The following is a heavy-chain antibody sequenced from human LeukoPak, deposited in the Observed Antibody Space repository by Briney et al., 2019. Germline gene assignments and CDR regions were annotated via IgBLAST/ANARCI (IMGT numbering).Heavy chain of an antibody. J-gene: IGHJ6*02. CDR3: ARDPYSSGWPSYYYYGMDV. CDR2: IKQDGSEK. CDR1: GFTVSSNY. Sequence: GGSLRLSWAASGFTVSSNYMSWVRQAPGKGLEWVANIKQDGSEKYYVDSVKGRFTISRDNAKNSLYLQMNSLRAEDTAVYYCARDPYSSGWPSYYYYGMDVWGQGTTVTVSS. V-gene: IGHV3-7*01. D-gene: IGHD6-19*01.